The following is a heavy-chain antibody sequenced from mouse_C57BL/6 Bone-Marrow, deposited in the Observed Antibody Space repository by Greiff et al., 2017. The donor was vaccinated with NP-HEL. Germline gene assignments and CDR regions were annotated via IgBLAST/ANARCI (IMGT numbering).Heavy chain of an antibody. D-gene: IGHD1-1*01. Sequence: QVQLQQPGAELVMPGASVKLSCKASGYTFTSYWMHWVKQRPGPGLEWIGEIDPSDSYTNSNQKFKGKSTLTVDKSSSTASMQLSSLTSEDSAVYYCAREGLTTVVATREYFDVWGTGTTVTVSS. V-gene: IGHV1-69*01. CDR2: IDPSDSYT. J-gene: IGHJ1*03. CDR3: AREGLTTVVATREYFDV. CDR1: GYTFTSYW.